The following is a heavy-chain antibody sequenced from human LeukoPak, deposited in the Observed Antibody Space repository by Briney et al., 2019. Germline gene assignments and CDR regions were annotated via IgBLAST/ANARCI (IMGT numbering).Heavy chain of an antibody. CDR3: ARDRGSDYFDS. Sequence: GGSLRLSCVVSGVSLSSHGMHWVRQAPGKRLEWLTFTWSDGRSEYYADSVKGRFSVSRDNSKNTVYLQIDSLRVEDTAVYYCARDRGSDYFDSWGQGTLVTVSS. CDR1: GVSLSSHG. CDR2: TWSDGRSE. D-gene: IGHD6-25*01. V-gene: IGHV3-33*01. J-gene: IGHJ4*02.